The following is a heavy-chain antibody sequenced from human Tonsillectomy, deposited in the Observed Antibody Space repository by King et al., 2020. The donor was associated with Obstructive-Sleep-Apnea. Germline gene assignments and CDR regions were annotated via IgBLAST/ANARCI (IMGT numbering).Heavy chain of an antibody. CDR1: GFNFRTYT. CDR3: ARDEDSSDHWFFDL. V-gene: IGHV3-30-3*01. Sequence: QLVQSGGGVVQPGRSLRLSCAASGFNFRTYTIQWVRQAPGKGLEWVAVISYAGSNKFYADSVKGRCTISRDNSKNTMYLQMNSLRTEETAVYYCARDEDSSDHWFFDLWGRGTLVTVSS. CDR2: ISYAGSNK. D-gene: IGHD3-22*01. J-gene: IGHJ2*01.